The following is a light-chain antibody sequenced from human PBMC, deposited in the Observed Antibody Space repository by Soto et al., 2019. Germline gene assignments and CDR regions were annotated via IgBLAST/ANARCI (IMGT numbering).Light chain of an antibody. CDR2: GNS. Sequence: QLVLTQPPSVSGAPGQRVTISCTGSSSNIGAGYDVHWYQQLPGTAPKLLIYGNSNRPSGVPDRFSGSKSGTSASLAITGLRAEDGADYYCQSYDSSLSVVFGGGTKLTV. CDR3: QSYDSSLSVV. J-gene: IGLJ2*01. V-gene: IGLV1-40*01. CDR1: SSNIGAGYD.